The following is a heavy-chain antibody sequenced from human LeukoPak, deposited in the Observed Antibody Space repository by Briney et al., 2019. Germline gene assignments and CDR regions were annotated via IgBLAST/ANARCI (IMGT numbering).Heavy chain of an antibody. CDR1: GFTFSSYG. CDR2: VAYDGRTQ. D-gene: IGHD2-15*01. V-gene: IGHV3-30*18. CDR3: AKETHQMVAKSFDS. Sequence: GGSLRLSCAASGFTFSSYGMHWVRQAPGKGLEWVAVVAYDGRTQYYADSVKGRFTISRDNSRNTLSLQMDSLRADDTAFYYCAKETHQMVAKSFDSWGLGTLVTVSS. J-gene: IGHJ4*02.